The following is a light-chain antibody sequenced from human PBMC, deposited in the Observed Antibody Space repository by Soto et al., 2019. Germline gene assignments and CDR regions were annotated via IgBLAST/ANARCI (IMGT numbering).Light chain of an antibody. J-gene: IGKJ2*01. CDR1: QSISSW. V-gene: IGKV1-5*01. CDR3: QQYNSYPRT. CDR2: DAS. Sequence: DIQMTQSPSTPSASVGDRVTITCRASQSISSWLAGYQQKPGKAPKLLIYDASSLESGVPSRFSGSGSGTEFTLTISSLQPDDFATYDCQQYNSYPRTFGQGTKLEIK.